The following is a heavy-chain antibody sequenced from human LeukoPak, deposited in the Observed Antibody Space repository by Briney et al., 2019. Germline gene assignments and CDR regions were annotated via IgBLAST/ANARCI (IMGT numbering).Heavy chain of an antibody. CDR3: ARRTTVTIPFGY. CDR2: INHSGST. J-gene: IGHJ4*02. CDR1: GGSFSGYY. D-gene: IGHD4-11*01. V-gene: IGHV4-34*01. Sequence: PSETLSLTCAVYGGSFSGYYWSWIRQPPGKGLERSGEINHSGSTNYNPSLKSRVTISVDKSKNQFSLKLSSVTAADTAVYYCARRTTVTIPFGYWGQGTLVTVSS.